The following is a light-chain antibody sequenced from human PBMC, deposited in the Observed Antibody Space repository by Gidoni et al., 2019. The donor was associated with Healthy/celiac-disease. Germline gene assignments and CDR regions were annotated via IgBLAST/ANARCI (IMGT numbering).Light chain of an antibody. CDR1: QDISNY. CDR3: QQYDNLSPWP. V-gene: IGKV1-33*01. Sequence: DIQMTQSPSSLSASVGDRVTITCQASQDISNYLNWYQQKPGKAPKLLIYDASNLETGVPSRFSGSGSGTDFTFTISSLQPEDIATYYCQQYDNLSPWPFGPGTKVDIK. CDR2: DAS. J-gene: IGKJ3*01.